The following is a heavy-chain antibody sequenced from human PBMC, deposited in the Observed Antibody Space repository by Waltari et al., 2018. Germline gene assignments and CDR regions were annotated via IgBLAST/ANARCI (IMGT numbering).Heavy chain of an antibody. Sequence: EVQLVESGGGLIQPGGSLRLSCAASGFTVSSNYMSWVRQAPGKGLEWVSVIYSGGSTYYADSVKCRFTISRDNSKNTLYLQMNSLRAEDTAVYYCARVTRGYDIDYWGQGTLVIVSS. CDR2: IYSGGST. D-gene: IGHD5-12*01. V-gene: IGHV3-53*01. CDR1: GFTVSSNY. J-gene: IGHJ4*02. CDR3: ARVTRGYDIDY.